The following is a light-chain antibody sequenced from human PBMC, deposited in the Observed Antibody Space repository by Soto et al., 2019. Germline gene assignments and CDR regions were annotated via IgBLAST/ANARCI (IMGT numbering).Light chain of an antibody. J-gene: IGKJ3*01. V-gene: IGKV1-27*01. CDR1: QGISNY. Sequence: DIQMTQSPSSLSASVGDRVTITCRASQGISNYLAWYQQKPGKAPQLLIYAASTLQSGVPSRFSGSGSGTGFTLTISSLQPEDVATYYCQRHNSAPPVSFGPGTKVDLK. CDR3: QRHNSAPPVS. CDR2: AAS.